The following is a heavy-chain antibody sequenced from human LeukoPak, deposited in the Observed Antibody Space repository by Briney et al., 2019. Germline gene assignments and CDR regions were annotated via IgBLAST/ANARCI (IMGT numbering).Heavy chain of an antibody. D-gene: IGHD2-15*01. CDR1: GFTFSRNW. CDR3: VRTAIAANWFDP. CDR2: IKQDGSEQ. Sequence: GGSLRLSCAASGFTFSRNWMSWVRQAPGKGLEWVANIKQDGSEQYYVDSVKGRFTIFRDNTKNSVFLQMNSLRVEDTAVYHCVRTAIAANWFDPWGQGTLVTVSS. V-gene: IGHV3-7*01. J-gene: IGHJ5*02.